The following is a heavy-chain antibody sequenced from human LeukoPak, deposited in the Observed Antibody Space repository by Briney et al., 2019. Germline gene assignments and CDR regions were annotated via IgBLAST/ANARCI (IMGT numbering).Heavy chain of an antibody. J-gene: IGHJ4*02. D-gene: IGHD4-23*01. CDR2: IYPGDSDT. CDR3: ARGVPYGGHSGFLDY. CDR1: GYSFTSYW. V-gene: IGHV5-51*01. Sequence: GESLKTSCKGSGYSFTSYWIGWVRQMPGKGLEWMGIIYPGDSDTRYSPSFQGQVTISADKSISTAYLQWSSLKASDTAMYYCARGVPYGGHSGFLDYWGQGTLVTVSS.